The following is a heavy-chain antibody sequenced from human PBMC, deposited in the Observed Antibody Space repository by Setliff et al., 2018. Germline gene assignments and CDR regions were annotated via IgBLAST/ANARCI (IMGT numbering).Heavy chain of an antibody. J-gene: IGHJ4*02. CDR1: DGSLSTYY. CDR2: VYYSGTA. V-gene: IGHV4-59*01. D-gene: IGHD3-16*01. Sequence: SETLSLTCTVSDGSLSTYYWSWIRQPPGKGLEFIGYVYYSGTANYSPSLRSRVNISVDTSKNHVSLKMTSVTAADTAVYYCACLQGGGQDFWGQGTLVTVSS. CDR3: ACLQGGGQDF.